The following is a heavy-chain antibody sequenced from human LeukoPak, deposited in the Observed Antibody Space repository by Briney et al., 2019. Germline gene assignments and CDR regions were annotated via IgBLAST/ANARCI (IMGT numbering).Heavy chain of an antibody. D-gene: IGHD4-23*01. Sequence: GGSLRLSCAASGFTFSSYAMHWVRQAPGKGLEWVAVISYDGSNKYYADSVKGRFTISRDNSKNTLYLQMNSLRAEDTAVYYCARDYGYGGAFDIWGQGTMVTVSS. CDR1: GFTFSSYA. CDR2: ISYDGSNK. CDR3: ARDYGYGGAFDI. J-gene: IGHJ3*02. V-gene: IGHV3-30*04.